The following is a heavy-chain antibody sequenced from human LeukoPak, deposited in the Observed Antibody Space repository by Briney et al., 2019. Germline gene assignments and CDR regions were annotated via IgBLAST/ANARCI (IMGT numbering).Heavy chain of an antibody. J-gene: IGHJ4*02. Sequence: PGGSLRLSCAASGFTFSSYGMHWVRQAPGKGLEWVAVIWYDGSNKYYADSVKGRFTISRDNSKNTLYLQMNSLRAEDTAVYYCARGVDYSNHVDYWGQGTLVTVST. CDR1: GFTFSSYG. CDR2: IWYDGSNK. CDR3: ARGVDYSNHVDY. D-gene: IGHD4-11*01. V-gene: IGHV3-33*01.